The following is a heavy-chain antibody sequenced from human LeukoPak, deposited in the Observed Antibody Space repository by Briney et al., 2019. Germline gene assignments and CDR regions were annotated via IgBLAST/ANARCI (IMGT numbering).Heavy chain of an antibody. V-gene: IGHV4-39*01. CDR2: IYYSGST. CDR3: ARRVVGATTWAFDI. Sequence: TSETLSLTRTVSGGSISSSSYFWGCIRQPPGKGLEWIGSIYYSGSTYYNPSLKSRVTISVDTSKNQFSLKLSSVTAADTAVYYCARRVVGATTWAFDIWGQGTMVTVSS. D-gene: IGHD1-26*01. J-gene: IGHJ3*02. CDR1: GGSISSSSYF.